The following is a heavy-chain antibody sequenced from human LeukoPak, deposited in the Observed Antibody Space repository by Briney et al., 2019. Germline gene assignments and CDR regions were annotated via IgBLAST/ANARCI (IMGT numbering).Heavy chain of an antibody. Sequence: GGSLRLSCAASGFTFSRYWMAWVRQAPGKGLEWVSAISGSGGSTYYADSVKGRFTISRDNSKNTLYLQMNSLRAEDTAVYYCAKVPRELELDYWGQGTLVTVSS. J-gene: IGHJ4*02. CDR1: GFTFSRYW. D-gene: IGHD1-7*01. CDR3: AKVPRELELDY. CDR2: ISGSGGST. V-gene: IGHV3-23*01.